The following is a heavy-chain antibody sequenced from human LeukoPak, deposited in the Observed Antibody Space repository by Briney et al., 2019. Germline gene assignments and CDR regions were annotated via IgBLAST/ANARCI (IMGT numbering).Heavy chain of an antibody. V-gene: IGHV4-38-2*01. CDR3: ARHAEGYCGYDRGRYYYYYMDV. J-gene: IGHJ6*03. Sequence: KPSETLSLTCAVSGYSISSGYYWGWIRQPPGKGLEWIGSIYHSGSTYYNPSLKNRATIAADTSKNHISLKFSSVTAADTAVYYCARHAEGYCGYDRGRYYYYYMDVWGKGTTVTVSS. CDR2: IYHSGST. D-gene: IGHD5-12*01. CDR1: GYSISSGYY.